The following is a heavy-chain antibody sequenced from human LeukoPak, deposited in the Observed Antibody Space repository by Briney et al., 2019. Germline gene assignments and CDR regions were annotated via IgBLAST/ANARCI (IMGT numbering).Heavy chain of an antibody. V-gene: IGHV1-69*04. Sequence: GSSVKVSCKASGGTFSSYAISWVRQAPGQGLEWMGRIIPILGIANYAQKFQGRVTITADKSTSTAYMELSSLRSEDTAVYYCAWYGSGSDHAFDIWGQGTMVTVSS. J-gene: IGHJ3*02. CDR3: AWYGSGSDHAFDI. D-gene: IGHD3-10*01. CDR2: IIPILGIA. CDR1: GGTFSSYA.